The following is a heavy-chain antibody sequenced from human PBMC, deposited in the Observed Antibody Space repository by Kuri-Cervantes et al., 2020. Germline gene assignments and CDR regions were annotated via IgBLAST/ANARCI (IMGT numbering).Heavy chain of an antibody. CDR3: ARGLLWLGELFLPQFDY. Sequence: GESLKISCAASGFTFSDYYMSWIRQAPGKGLEWVSYISSSGSTKYYADPVKGRFTISRDNSKNTLYVQMNSLRAEDTAVYYCARGLLWLGELFLPQFDYWGQGTLVTVSS. J-gene: IGHJ4*02. D-gene: IGHD3-10*01. CDR2: ISSSGSTK. V-gene: IGHV3-11*04. CDR1: GFTFSDYY.